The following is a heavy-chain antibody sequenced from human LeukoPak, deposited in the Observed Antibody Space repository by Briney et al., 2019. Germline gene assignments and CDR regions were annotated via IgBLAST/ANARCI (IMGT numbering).Heavy chain of an antibody. D-gene: IGHD6-19*01. CDR3: TRSDCSSGRCPGFDN. CDR2: TYYRSKWFI. J-gene: IGHJ4*02. Sequence: SQTPSLTCGISGDSVSSNSAAWSWIRQSPSRGLEWLGRTYYRSKWFINYAPSVKSRIIINPDTPKNQASLQLNSVTPEDTAVYYCTRSDCSSGRCPGFDNWGQGTLVTVSS. CDR1: GDSVSSNSAA. V-gene: IGHV6-1*01.